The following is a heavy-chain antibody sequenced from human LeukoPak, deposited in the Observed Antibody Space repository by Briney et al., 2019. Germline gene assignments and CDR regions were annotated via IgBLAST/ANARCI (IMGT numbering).Heavy chain of an antibody. Sequence: ASVKVSCKASGGTFSSYAIGWVRQATGQGLEWMGWMNPNSGNTGYAQKFQGRVTMTRNTSISTAYMELSSLRSEDTAVYYCARTSPRYYGSRMDVWGQGTTVTVSS. CDR1: GGTFSSYA. V-gene: IGHV1-8*02. CDR3: ARTSPRYYGSRMDV. D-gene: IGHD3-10*01. CDR2: MNPNSGNT. J-gene: IGHJ6*02.